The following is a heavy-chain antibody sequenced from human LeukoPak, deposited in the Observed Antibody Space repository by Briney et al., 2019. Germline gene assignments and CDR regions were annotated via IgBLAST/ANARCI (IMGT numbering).Heavy chain of an antibody. D-gene: IGHD5-24*01. Sequence: GESLKISCKGSGYSFTSYWISWVRQMPGKDLEWMGRVDPSDSYTNYSPSFQGHVTISADKSISTAYLQWSSLKASDTAMYYCARHVADDYNSDYWGQGTLVTVSS. J-gene: IGHJ4*02. V-gene: IGHV5-10-1*01. CDR2: VDPSDSYT. CDR1: GYSFTSYW. CDR3: ARHVADDYNSDY.